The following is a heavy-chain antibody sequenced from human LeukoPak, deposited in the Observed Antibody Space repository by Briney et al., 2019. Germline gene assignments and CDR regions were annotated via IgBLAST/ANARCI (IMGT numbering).Heavy chain of an antibody. V-gene: IGHV3-74*01. D-gene: IGHD5-18*01. CDR3: ARASYSYGYHCFDY. Sequence: QPGGSLRPSCAASGFTFSSYWMHWVRQAPGKGLVWVSRINSDGSSTSYADSVKGRFTISRDNAKNTLYLQMNSLRAEDTAVYYCARASYSYGYHCFDYWGQGTLVTVSS. CDR1: GFTFSSYW. J-gene: IGHJ4*02. CDR2: INSDGSST.